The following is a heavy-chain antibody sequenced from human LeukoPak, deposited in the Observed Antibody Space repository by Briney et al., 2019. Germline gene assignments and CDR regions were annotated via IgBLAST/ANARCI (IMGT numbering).Heavy chain of an antibody. CDR3: ARASHGPTDSSIGFDP. CDR1: GGSISSSSYY. J-gene: IGHJ5*02. Sequence: PSETLSLTCTVSGGSISSSSYYWGWIRQPPGKGLEWIGSIYYSRSTYYNPSLKSRVTISVDTSKNQFSLKLSSVTAADTAVYYCARASHGPTDSSIGFDPWGQGTLVTVSS. V-gene: IGHV4-39*07. D-gene: IGHD6-13*01. CDR2: IYYSRST.